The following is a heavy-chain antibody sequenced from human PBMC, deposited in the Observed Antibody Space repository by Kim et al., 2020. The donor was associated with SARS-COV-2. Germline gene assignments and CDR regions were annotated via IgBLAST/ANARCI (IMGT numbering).Heavy chain of an antibody. J-gene: IGHJ5*02. V-gene: IGHV4-61*07. CDR3: ARLSSGSWYNWFDP. Sequence: NPSVRSRVTISVETSKNKISLKLSSVTAADTAVYYCARLSSGSWYNWFDPWGQGTLVTVSS. D-gene: IGHD6-13*01.